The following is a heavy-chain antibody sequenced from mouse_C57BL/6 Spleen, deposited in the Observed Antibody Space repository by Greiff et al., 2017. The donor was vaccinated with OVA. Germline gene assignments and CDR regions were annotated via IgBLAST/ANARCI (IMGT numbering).Heavy chain of an antibody. CDR3: ARRGITPGRGGAMDY. CDR1: GYSITSGYY. J-gene: IGHJ4*01. Sequence: EVKLQESGPGLVKPSQSLSLTCSVTGYSITSGYYWNWIRQFPGNKLEWMGYISYDGSNNYNPSLKNRISITRDTSKNQFFLKLNSVTTEDTATYYCARRGITPGRGGAMDYWGQGTSVTVSS. V-gene: IGHV3-6*01. CDR2: ISYDGSN. D-gene: IGHD3-3*01.